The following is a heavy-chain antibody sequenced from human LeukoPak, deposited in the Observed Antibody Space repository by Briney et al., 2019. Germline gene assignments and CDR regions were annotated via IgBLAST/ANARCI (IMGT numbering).Heavy chain of an antibody. CDR2: INQDGSQK. CDR3: ARLKDDVTKLDY. J-gene: IGHJ4*02. V-gene: IGHV3-7*01. D-gene: IGHD2-8*01. CDR1: GFTFSTYW. Sequence: GGSLRLSCAASGFTFSTYWMSWVRQAPGKGLEWVANINQDGSQKRYVDSVQGRFTISRGNTKNSLFLQMNSLRAEDTAVYYCARLKDDVTKLDYWGQGTLVTVSS.